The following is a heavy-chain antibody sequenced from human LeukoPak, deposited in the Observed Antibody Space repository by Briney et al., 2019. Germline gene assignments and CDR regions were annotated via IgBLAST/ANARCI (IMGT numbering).Heavy chain of an antibody. Sequence: SETLSLTCAVYGGSFSGYYWSWIRQPPGKGLEWIGEINHSGSTNYNPSLKSRVTISVDTSKNQFSLNLSSVTAADTAVYYCARGRAWRYGHFDYWGQGTLVTVSS. J-gene: IGHJ4*02. V-gene: IGHV4-34*01. CDR1: GGSFSGYY. CDR2: INHSGST. D-gene: IGHD1-14*01. CDR3: ARGRAWRYGHFDY.